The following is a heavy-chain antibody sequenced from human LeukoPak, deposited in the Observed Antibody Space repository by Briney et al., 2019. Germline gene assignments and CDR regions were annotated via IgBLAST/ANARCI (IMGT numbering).Heavy chain of an antibody. CDR3: ARHVRAAAAASS. Sequence: SETLSLTYTVSGGSISSSPFFWDWIRQSPGKGLEWLGTIYHTGTTYYSPSLKSRVTISVDTSKNQFSLKLSSVTAADTAVYYCARHVRAAAAASSWRQGTLVTVSS. CDR2: IYHTGTT. D-gene: IGHD6-13*01. CDR1: GGSISSSPFF. V-gene: IGHV4-39*01. J-gene: IGHJ5*02.